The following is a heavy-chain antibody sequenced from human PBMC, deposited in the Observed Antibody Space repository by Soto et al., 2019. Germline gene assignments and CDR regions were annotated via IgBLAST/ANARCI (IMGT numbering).Heavy chain of an antibody. D-gene: IGHD5-18*01. CDR3: AREPPRDTAVDY. CDR1: GFTFSSYG. V-gene: IGHV3-33*01. CDR2: IWYDGSNK. Sequence: GGSLRLSCAASGFTFSSYGMHWVRQAPGKGLEWVAVIWYDGSNKYYADSVKGRFTISRDNSKNTLYLQMNSLRAEDTAVYYCAREPPRDTAVDYWGQGTLVTVSS. J-gene: IGHJ4*02.